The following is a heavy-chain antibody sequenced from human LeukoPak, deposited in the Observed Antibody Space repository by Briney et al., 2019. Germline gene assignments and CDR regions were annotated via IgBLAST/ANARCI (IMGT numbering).Heavy chain of an antibody. CDR3: ARYSGNYRFFDY. Sequence: SQTLSLTCTVSSGSISSYDYYWTWIRQHPGRGLEWIGYIHHSGTTYYNPSLKSRVTISVDTSENQFSLKLTSVTAADSAMYYCARYSGNYRFFDYWGQGTLVTVSS. V-gene: IGHV4-31*03. D-gene: IGHD1-26*01. J-gene: IGHJ4*02. CDR2: IHHSGTT. CDR1: SGSISSYDYY.